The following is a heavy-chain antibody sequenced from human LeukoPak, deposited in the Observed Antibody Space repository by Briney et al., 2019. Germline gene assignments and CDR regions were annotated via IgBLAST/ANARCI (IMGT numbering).Heavy chain of an antibody. V-gene: IGHV1-24*01. J-gene: IGHJ4*02. CDR1: GYTLTELS. Sequence: ASVKVSCKVSGYTLTELSMHWVRQAPGKGLEWMGGFDPEDGETIYAQKFQGRVTITEDTSTDTAYMELSSLRSEDTAVYYCATRDGETAMVRRFDYWGQGTLVTVSS. CDR3: ATRDGETAMVRRFDY. CDR2: FDPEDGET. D-gene: IGHD5-18*01.